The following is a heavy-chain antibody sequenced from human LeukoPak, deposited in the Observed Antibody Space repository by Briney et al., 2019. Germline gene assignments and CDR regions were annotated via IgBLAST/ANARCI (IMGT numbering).Heavy chain of an antibody. D-gene: IGHD1-1*01. CDR1: GFTFSSYE. Sequence: QPGGSLRLSCVTSGFTFSSYEMNWVRQAPGKGLEWVSYISSSGNTLYYAHSVKGRFTISRDNARNSLYLQMNNLRAEDTAVYYCARDVGMTSDYWGQGTLVTVSP. CDR2: ISSSGNTL. V-gene: IGHV3-48*03. J-gene: IGHJ4*02. CDR3: ARDVGMTSDY.